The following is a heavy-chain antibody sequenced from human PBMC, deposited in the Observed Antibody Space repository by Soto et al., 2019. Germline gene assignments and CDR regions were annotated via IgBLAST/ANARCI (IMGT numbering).Heavy chain of an antibody. CDR2: ISSSGSTI. D-gene: IGHD3-3*01. V-gene: IGHV3-11*01. CDR1: GFTFSDYY. Sequence: GGSLRLSCAASGFTFSDYYMSWIRQAPGKGLEWVSYISSSGSTIYYADSVKGRFTISRDNFKNMLYLQMNSLRAEDTAVYYCAKHDFWTLYNTGLDSWGQGTLVTVSS. CDR3: AKHDFWTLYNTGLDS. J-gene: IGHJ4*02.